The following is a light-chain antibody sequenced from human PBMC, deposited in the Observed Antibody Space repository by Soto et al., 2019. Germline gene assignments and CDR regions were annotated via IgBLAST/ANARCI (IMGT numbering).Light chain of an antibody. Sequence: DIQMTQSPSSLSASVGDRVTLTCRASQSISSYLNWYQQKPGKAPKLLIYAASSLQSGVPSRFSGSGSGTDFTLTISSLQPEDFATYYCQQSYSTPPRTFGQGTKV. CDR2: AAS. J-gene: IGKJ1*01. CDR3: QQSYSTPPRT. V-gene: IGKV1-39*01. CDR1: QSISSY.